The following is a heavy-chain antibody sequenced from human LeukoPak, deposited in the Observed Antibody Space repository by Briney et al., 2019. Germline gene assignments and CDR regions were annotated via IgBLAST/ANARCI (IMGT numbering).Heavy chain of an antibody. CDR3: AKGVAGSGYFDY. CDR1: GFTFSSYA. V-gene: IGHV3-23*01. J-gene: IGHJ4*02. D-gene: IGHD2-15*01. CDR2: ISGSGGST. Sequence: PGGSLRLSCAASGFTFSSYAMSWVRQAPGKGLESVSAISGSGGSTYYADSVKGRFTISRDNSKNTLYLQMNSLRAEDTAVYYCAKGVAGSGYFDYWGQGTLVTVSS.